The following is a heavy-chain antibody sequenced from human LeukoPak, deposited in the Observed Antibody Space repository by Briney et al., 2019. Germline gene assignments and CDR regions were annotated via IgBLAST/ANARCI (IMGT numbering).Heavy chain of an antibody. J-gene: IGHJ4*02. Sequence: GGSLRLSCAASGVTFNRYAVHWLRQTPGKGLEWVAVISKDGSVEYYADSVKGRLTISRDNSKNMLYLQMNSLRAEDTAPYFCATSHRDLGVVILNDYWGQGTLVTVSS. V-gene: IGHV3-30*04. CDR1: GVTFNRYA. CDR2: ISKDGSVE. D-gene: IGHD3-3*01. CDR3: ATSHRDLGVVILNDY.